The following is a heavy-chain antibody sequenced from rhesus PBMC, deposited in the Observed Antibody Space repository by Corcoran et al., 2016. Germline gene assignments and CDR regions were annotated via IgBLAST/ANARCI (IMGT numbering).Heavy chain of an antibody. CDR2: IYGCSETT. D-gene: IGHD7-45*01. V-gene: IGHV4-76*01. CDR1: GGSISGDYD. CDR3: ASRRPNAPFDY. J-gene: IGHJ4*01. Sequence: QVQLQESGPGLVKPSETLSLTCGVSGGSISGDYDWRWIRQAPGKGLEWIGQIYGCSETTTYNPSRQNRGTISKDTARNQFALKLTSVTAADTAIFYCASRRPNAPFDYWGQGVLVTVSS.